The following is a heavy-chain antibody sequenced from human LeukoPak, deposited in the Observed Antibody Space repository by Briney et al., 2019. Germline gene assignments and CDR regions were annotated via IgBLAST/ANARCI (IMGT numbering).Heavy chain of an antibody. CDR2: ISSSSSTI. D-gene: IGHD5-18*01. CDR3: ARGSSYAYSGFEY. CDR1: GFTFSSYS. V-gene: IGHV3-48*02. Sequence: GGSLRLSCAASGFTFSSYSMNWVRQAPGKGQEWVSYISSSSSTIYYADSAKGRSTISRDNAKNSLYLQMNSLRDEDTAVYYCARGSSYAYSGFEYWGQGTQVTVSS. J-gene: IGHJ4*02.